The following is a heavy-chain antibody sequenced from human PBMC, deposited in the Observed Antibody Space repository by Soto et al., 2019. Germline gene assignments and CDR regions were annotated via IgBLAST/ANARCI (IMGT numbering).Heavy chain of an antibody. D-gene: IGHD2-15*01. Sequence: EVQLLESGGGLVQPGGSLRLSCAASGFTFNNYAMNWVRQAPGTGLEWVSTISGSAARIYYADSVKGRFTISRDNSKNTLYLKMNSLKVEDTAIKYCAKGLGGYCSGGMRHAVGLRVALLDPWGRGTRFPVS. J-gene: IGHJ5*02. V-gene: IGHV3-23*01. CDR3: AKGLGGYCSGGMRHAVGLRVALLDP. CDR2: ISGSAARI. CDR1: GFTFNNYA.